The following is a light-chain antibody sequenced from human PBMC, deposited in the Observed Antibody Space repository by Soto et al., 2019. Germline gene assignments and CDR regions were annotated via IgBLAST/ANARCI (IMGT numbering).Light chain of an antibody. CDR3: QQYGSSPET. CDR2: GAS. Sequence: EIVLTQSPGTLSLSPGERATLSCRASQSITSGYLVWYQQKPGQAPRLLIYGASSRATGIPDRFSGSGSGTDFPLTISRLEPEDFAVYYCQQYGSSPETFGQGTKLEIK. CDR1: QSITSGY. J-gene: IGKJ2*01. V-gene: IGKV3-20*01.